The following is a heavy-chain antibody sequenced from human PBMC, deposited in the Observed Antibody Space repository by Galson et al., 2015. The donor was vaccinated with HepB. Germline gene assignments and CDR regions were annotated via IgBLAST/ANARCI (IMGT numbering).Heavy chain of an antibody. D-gene: IGHD3-22*01. Sequence: CKASGYTFTGYYMHWVRQAPGQGLEWMGRINPNSGGTNYAQKFQGRVTMTRDTSISTAYMELSRLRSDDTAVYYCARASYYYDNNGYLEGWYFDLWGRGTLVTVSS. CDR1: GYTFTGYY. J-gene: IGHJ2*01. CDR3: ARASYYYDNNGYLEGWYFDL. CDR2: INPNSGGT. V-gene: IGHV1-2*06.